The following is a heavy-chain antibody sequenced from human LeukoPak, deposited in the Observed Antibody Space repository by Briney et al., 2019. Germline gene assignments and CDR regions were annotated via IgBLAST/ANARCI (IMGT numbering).Heavy chain of an antibody. J-gene: IGHJ4*02. CDR3: ARVRRYYGSGTSPDY. V-gene: IGHV3-23*01. CDR2: ISGSGGST. Sequence: PGGSLRLSCAASGFTFSSYAMSWVRQAPGKGLEWVSAISGSGGSTYYADSVKGRFTISRDNAENSLYLQMNSLRAEDTAVYYCARVRRYYGSGTSPDYWGQGTLVTVSS. CDR1: GFTFSSYA. D-gene: IGHD3-10*01.